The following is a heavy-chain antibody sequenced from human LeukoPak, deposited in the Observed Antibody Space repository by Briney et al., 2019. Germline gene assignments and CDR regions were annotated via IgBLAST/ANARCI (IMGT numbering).Heavy chain of an antibody. CDR2: TIPMLDIE. CDR1: GGTFSSYG. V-gene: IGHV1-69*04. J-gene: IGHJ6*02. CDR3: ARDDVRGHFYPHGMDV. D-gene: IGHD2/OR15-2a*01. Sequence: ASVKVSCKASGGTFSSYGISWVRQTPGQGLEWMGRTIPMLDIENYAQKFQGRVTITADKSTSTAYMELSSLRSEDTAMYYCARDDVRGHFYPHGMDVWGQGTTVTVSS.